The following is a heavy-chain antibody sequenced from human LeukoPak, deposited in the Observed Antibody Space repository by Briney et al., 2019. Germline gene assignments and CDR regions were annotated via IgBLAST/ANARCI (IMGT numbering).Heavy chain of an antibody. Sequence: SETLSLTCTVSGGSIRSSYYYWGWIRQPPGKGLEWIGSIYDSGSTYYNPSLKSRVTMSVDTSKNQFSLKLSSVTAADTAVYYCARDRVGPEGSFDYWGQGTLVTVSS. J-gene: IGHJ4*02. CDR3: ARDRVGPEGSFDY. CDR2: IYDSGST. D-gene: IGHD1-26*01. V-gene: IGHV4-39*07. CDR1: GGSIRSSYYY.